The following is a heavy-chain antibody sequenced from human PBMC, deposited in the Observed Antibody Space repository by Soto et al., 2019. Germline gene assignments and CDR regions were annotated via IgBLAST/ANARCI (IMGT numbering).Heavy chain of an antibody. CDR1: GFTFSSYA. J-gene: IGHJ4*02. CDR3: TKRSGASLSPFSY. Sequence: PRLSCAASGFTFSSYAMYSFRQAQGNGLEWVSGISVSGDRAYHANFLMGLFAISIDNSNNTLYLQVNSLTAPYTAVYYCTKRSGASLSPFSYRGQGTQVAV. D-gene: IGHD2-8*02. V-gene: IGHV3-23*01. CDR2: ISVSGDRA.